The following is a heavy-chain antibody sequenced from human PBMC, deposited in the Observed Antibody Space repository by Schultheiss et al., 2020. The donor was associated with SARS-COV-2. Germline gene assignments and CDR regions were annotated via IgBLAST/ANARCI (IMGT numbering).Heavy chain of an antibody. CDR1: GGSFSGYY. V-gene: IGHV4-59*12. D-gene: IGHD3-3*01. CDR3: ARVRRITIFGVAQRLVAPFDY. J-gene: IGHJ4*02. CDR2: IYYSGST. Sequence: SETLSLTCAVYGGSFSGYYWSWIRQPPGKGLEWIGYIYYSGSTNYNPSLKSRVTISVDTSKNQFSLKLSSVTAADTAVYYCARVRRITIFGVAQRLVAPFDYWGQGTLVTVSS.